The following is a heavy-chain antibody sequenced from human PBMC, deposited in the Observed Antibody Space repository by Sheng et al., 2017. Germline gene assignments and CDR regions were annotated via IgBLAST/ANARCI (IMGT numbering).Heavy chain of an antibody. CDR2: IYHSGST. D-gene: IGHD6-19*01. V-gene: IGHV4-38-2*01. CDR3: ARIRKYTSGWYGELDY. Sequence: QVQLQESGPGLVKPSETLSLTCGVSGYSISSGYYWGWIRQPPGKGLEWIGSIYHSGSTYYNPSLKSRVTISVDTSNNQFSLKVSSVTAADTAVYYCARIRKYTSGWYGELDYWGQGTLVTVSS. J-gene: IGHJ4*02. CDR1: GYSISSGYY.